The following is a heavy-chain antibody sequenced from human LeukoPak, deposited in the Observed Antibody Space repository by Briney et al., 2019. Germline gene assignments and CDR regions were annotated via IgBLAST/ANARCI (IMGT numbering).Heavy chain of an antibody. D-gene: IGHD3-3*01. J-gene: IGHJ4*02. Sequence: GGSLRLSCAASGFTFSSYAMHWVRKAPGKGLEWVAVISYDGSNKYYADSVKGRFTISRDNSKNTLYLQMNSLRAEDTAVYYCARDEINYDFWSGYLAALGYWGQGTLVTVSS. CDR3: ARDEINYDFWSGYLAALGY. CDR2: ISYDGSNK. CDR1: GFTFSSYA. V-gene: IGHV3-30*01.